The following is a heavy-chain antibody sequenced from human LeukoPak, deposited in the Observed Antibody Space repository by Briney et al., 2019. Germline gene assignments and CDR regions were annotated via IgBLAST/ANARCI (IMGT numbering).Heavy chain of an antibody. CDR2: IYYSGST. D-gene: IGHD2-15*01. CDR1: GGSISSSSYY. CDR3: ARVVDPTEDYYFDY. Sequence: KASETLSLTCTVSGGSISSSSYYCGWNRQPPGKGLEWIGSIYYSGSTNYNPSLKSRVTISVDTSKNQFSLKLSSVTAADTAVYYCARVVDPTEDYYFDYWGQGTLVTVSS. J-gene: IGHJ4*02. V-gene: IGHV4-39*01.